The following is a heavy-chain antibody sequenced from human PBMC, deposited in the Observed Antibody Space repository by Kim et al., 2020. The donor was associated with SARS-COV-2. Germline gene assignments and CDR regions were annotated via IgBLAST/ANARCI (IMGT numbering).Heavy chain of an antibody. CDR1: GCSISSDY. V-gene: IGHV4-4*07. CDR3: ASGSGSGWTSDAFDI. Sequence: SETLSLTCTVSGCSISSDYWSWIRQPAREGLEWIGRSYTSRSTNYNPSLKSRVTISVDTTKNQFSLKMISVTAAATAVYYFASGSGSGWTSDAFDIWGQGTMVTVSS. CDR2: SYTSRST. D-gene: IGHD6-19*01. J-gene: IGHJ3*02.